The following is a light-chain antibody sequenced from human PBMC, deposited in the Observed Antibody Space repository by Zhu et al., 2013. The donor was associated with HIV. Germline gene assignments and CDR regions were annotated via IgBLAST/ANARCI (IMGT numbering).Light chain of an antibody. V-gene: IGLV2-8*01. CDR3: SSYAGNNNYV. Sequence: QSALTQPASVSGSPGQSITISCTGRSTDIGVYNYVSWYQHLPGKAPKLMIYEVNKRPSGVPDRFSGSKSGNMASLTVSGLQAEDEADYYCSSYAGNNNYVFGSGTKVTVV. CDR1: STDIGVYNY. CDR2: EVN. J-gene: IGLJ1*01.